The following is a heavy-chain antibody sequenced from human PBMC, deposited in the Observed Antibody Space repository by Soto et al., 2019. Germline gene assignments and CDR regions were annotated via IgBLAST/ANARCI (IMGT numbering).Heavy chain of an antibody. Sequence: QVHLVQSGAEVKKPGSSVKVSCNPSGGIFNSYGISWVRQGPGQGLQWMGGINPLLGSTNYAEKVRARLAISADDSRTTVYMELNNLRPEDTATYFCAKIRGGVYSTWGQGTLVTVSS. CDR2: INPLLGST. CDR3: AKIRGGVYST. J-gene: IGHJ5*02. V-gene: IGHV1-69*11. D-gene: IGHD3-10*01. CDR1: GGIFNSYG.